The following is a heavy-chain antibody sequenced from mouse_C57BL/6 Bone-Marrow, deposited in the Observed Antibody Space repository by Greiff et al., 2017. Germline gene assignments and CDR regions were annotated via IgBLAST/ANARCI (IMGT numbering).Heavy chain of an antibody. D-gene: IGHD3-3*01. J-gene: IGHJ2*01. V-gene: IGHV1-69*01. Sequence: VKLQQPGAELVMPGASVKLSCKASGYTFTSYWMHWVKQRPGQGLEWIGEIDPSDSYTNYNQKFKGKSTLTVDKSSSTAYMQLSSLTSEDSAVYYCARGDCGGYWGQGTTLTVSS. CDR3: ARGDCGGY. CDR1: GYTFTSYW. CDR2: IDPSDSYT.